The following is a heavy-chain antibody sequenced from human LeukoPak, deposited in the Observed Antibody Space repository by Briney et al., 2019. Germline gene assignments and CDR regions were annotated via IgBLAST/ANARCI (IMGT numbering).Heavy chain of an antibody. Sequence: GGSLRLSCAASGFTFSNYELNWVRQAPGKGLDWVSYISSSGSIIFYADSVKGRFTISRDNAKNSLYLQMISLRAEDTALYYCARVGVAAAGTGFDYWGRGTLVTVSS. D-gene: IGHD6-13*01. CDR3: ARVGVAAAGTGFDY. J-gene: IGHJ4*02. CDR2: ISSSGSII. CDR1: GFTFSNYE. V-gene: IGHV3-48*03.